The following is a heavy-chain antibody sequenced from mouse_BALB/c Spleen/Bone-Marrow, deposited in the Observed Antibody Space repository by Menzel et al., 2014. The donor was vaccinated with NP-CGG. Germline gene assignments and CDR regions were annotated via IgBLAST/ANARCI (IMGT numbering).Heavy chain of an antibody. CDR2: ISIHSGNT. D-gene: IGHD1-1*01. CDR1: GYTFTDYA. V-gene: IGHV1-67*01. CDR3: ASYYGSSYFDY. J-gene: IGHJ2*01. Sequence: VQLQQSGPELVRPGVSVKISCKGSGYTFTDYAMHWVKQSHAKSLEWIGVISIHSGNTNYNQKFKGKATMTVDKSSSTAYMELARLTSEDSAIYYCASYYGSSYFDYWGQGATLTVSS.